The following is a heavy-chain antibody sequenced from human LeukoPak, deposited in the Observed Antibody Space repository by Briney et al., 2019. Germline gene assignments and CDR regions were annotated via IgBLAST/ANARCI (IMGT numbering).Heavy chain of an antibody. CDR1: GFTFSTYS. CDR3: ARDCGGNCYGDYGHYYYYAMDV. Sequence: GGSLRLSCAASGFTFSTYSMNWVRQAPGKRLEWVSSISSSSSYIYYADSVKGRFTISRDNAKNSLYLQMNSLRAEDTAVYYCARDCGGNCYGDYGHYYYYAMDVWGQGTTVTVSS. J-gene: IGHJ6*02. CDR2: ISSSSSYI. V-gene: IGHV3-21*01. D-gene: IGHD4-17*01.